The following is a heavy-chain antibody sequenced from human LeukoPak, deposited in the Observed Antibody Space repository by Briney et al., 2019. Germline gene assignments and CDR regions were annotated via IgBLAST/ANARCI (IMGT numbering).Heavy chain of an antibody. D-gene: IGHD3-9*01. CDR1: GGTFSSYA. CDR3: ARGYDILTYKFDY. J-gene: IGHJ4*02. V-gene: IGHV1-69*05. CDR2: IIPIFGTA. Sequence: SVKVSCKASGGTFSSYAISWVRQAPGQGLEWMGGIIPIFGTANYAQKFQGRVTITTDESTSTAYMELSSLRSEDTAVYYCARGYDILTYKFDYWGQGTLVTVSS.